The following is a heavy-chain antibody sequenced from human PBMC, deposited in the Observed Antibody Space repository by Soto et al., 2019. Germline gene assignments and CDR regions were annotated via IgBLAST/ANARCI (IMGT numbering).Heavy chain of an antibody. V-gene: IGHV4-38-2*01. D-gene: IGHD2-2*02. CDR2: IYHSGRT. CDR1: GFSISSGYY. CDR3: ARVGADYCSSPSCYTGDY. J-gene: IGHJ4*02. Sequence: SETLSLTCAVSGFSISSGYYWGCIRQPPGKGLEWIGTIYHSGRTYYNPSLKSRVTISVDTSKNQFSLKLSSVTAADTAVYYCARVGADYCSSPSCYTGDYWGQGTLVTVSS.